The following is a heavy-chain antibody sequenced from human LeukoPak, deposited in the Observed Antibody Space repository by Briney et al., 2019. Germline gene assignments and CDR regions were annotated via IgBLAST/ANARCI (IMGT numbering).Heavy chain of an antibody. J-gene: IGHJ4*02. CDR2: ISYDGSNK. Sequence: GGSLRLSCAASGFTFSSYSMNWVRQAPGKGLEWVAVISYDGSNKYYADSVKGRFTISRDNSKSTLYLQMNSLRAEDTAVYYCARDYYDSSGYYYYWGQGTLVTVSS. D-gene: IGHD3-22*01. CDR1: GFTFSSYS. CDR3: ARDYYDSSGYYYY. V-gene: IGHV3-30*03.